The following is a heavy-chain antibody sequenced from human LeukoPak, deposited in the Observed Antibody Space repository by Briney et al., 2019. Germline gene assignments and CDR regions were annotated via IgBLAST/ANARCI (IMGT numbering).Heavy chain of an antibody. D-gene: IGHD6-13*01. Sequence: GGSLRLSCAASGFTFSSYAVSWVRQAPGKGLEWVSAISGSGGSTYYADSVKGRFTISRDNSKNTLYLQMNSLRAEDTAVYYCAKDRGYYSSSCDYWGQGTLVTVSS. J-gene: IGHJ4*02. V-gene: IGHV3-23*01. CDR1: GFTFSSYA. CDR3: AKDRGYYSSSCDY. CDR2: ISGSGGST.